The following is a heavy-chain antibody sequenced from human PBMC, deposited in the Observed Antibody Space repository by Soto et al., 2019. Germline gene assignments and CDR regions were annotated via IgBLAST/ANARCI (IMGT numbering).Heavy chain of an antibody. V-gene: IGHV5-51*01. D-gene: IGHD3-10*01. CDR1: GYTFTLYW. J-gene: IGHJ4*02. CDR2: IYPGDSDT. CDR3: ARQYGSGSFDY. Sequence: PXESLKMSFKGSGYTFTLYWIAWVRQMPGKGLEWMGIIYPGDSDTRYSPSFQGQVTISADTSITTAYLQWSSLRASDTAMYFCARQYGSGSFDYWGQGSLVSVSS.